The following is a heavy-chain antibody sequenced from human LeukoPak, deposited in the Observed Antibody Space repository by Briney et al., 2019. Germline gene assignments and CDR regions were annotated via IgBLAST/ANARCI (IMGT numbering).Heavy chain of an antibody. Sequence: SETLSLTCTVSGGSISSYYWSWVRQPAGKGLEWIGRIYTSGSTNYNPSLKSRVTMSVDTSKNQFSLKLSSVTAADTAVYYCARAFSGIVVVITESPLDYWGQGTLVTVSS. CDR3: ARAFSGIVVVITESPLDY. D-gene: IGHD3-22*01. CDR2: IYTSGST. V-gene: IGHV4-4*07. CDR1: GGSISSYY. J-gene: IGHJ4*02.